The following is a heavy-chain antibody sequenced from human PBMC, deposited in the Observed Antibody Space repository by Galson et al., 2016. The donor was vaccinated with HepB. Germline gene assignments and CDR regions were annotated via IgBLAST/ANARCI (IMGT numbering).Heavy chain of an antibody. CDR1: GFTFGNAW. CDR3: ARVSYGGYKLFNYYGMDV. V-gene: IGHV3-15*01. J-gene: IGHJ6*02. CDR2: IKRTTDGGTT. Sequence: SLRLSCAASGFTFGNAWMSWVRQAPGKGLEWVGRIKRTTDGGTTDHEAFAAPVKGRFTISRDDSKNTLYLQMSSLKTEDTAIYYCARVSYGGYKLFNYYGMDVWGQGTTVTVSS. D-gene: IGHD4-17*01.